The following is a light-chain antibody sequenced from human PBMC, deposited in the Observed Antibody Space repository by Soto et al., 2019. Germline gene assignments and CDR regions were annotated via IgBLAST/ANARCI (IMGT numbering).Light chain of an antibody. Sequence: QSVLTQPASVSGSPGQSITISCTGTSSDVGGYNFVSWYQHHPGKAPKLMIYEVSNRPSGVSNRFSGSKSANTASLTISGLQAEDEADYYCSSYTTATTWLFGGGTKLTVL. CDR2: EVS. V-gene: IGLV2-14*01. CDR3: SSYTTATTWL. J-gene: IGLJ3*02. CDR1: SSDVGGYNF.